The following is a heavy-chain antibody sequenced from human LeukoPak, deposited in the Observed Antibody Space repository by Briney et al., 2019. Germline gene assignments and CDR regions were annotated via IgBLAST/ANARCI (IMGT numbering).Heavy chain of an antibody. J-gene: IGHJ4*02. D-gene: IGHD4-17*01. V-gene: IGHV4-39*07. Sequence: SETLSLTCTVSGGSISSSSYYWGWIRQPPGKGLEWIGSIYYSGSTNYNPSLKSRVTISVDTSKNQFSLKLSSVTAADTAVYYCARVNSRRGGDYLYYFDYWGQGTLVTVSS. CDR2: IYYSGST. CDR3: ARVNSRRGGDYLYYFDY. CDR1: GGSISSSSYY.